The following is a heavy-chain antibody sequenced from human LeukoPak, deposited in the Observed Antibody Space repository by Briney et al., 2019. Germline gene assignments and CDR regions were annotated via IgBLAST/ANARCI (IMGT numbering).Heavy chain of an antibody. CDR3: ARALSLAGTGDY. J-gene: IGHJ4*02. V-gene: IGHV1-18*04. Sequence: ASVKVSCKASGYTFTGYFIHWVRQAPGQGLEWMGWISAYSGNTNYAQKVQGRVTMTTDTSTSTAYMELRSLRSDDTAVYYCARALSLAGTGDYWGQGTLVTVSS. CDR2: ISAYSGNT. D-gene: IGHD6-19*01. CDR1: GYTFTGYF.